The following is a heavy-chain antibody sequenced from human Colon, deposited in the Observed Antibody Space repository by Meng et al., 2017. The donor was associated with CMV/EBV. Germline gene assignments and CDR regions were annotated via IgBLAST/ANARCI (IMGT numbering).Heavy chain of an antibody. V-gene: IGHV1-69*04. CDR2: IIPILGIA. J-gene: IGHJ6*02. Sequence: SVKVSCKASGGTFSSYTISWVRQAPGQGLEWMGRIIPILGIANYAQKFQGRVTLTADRSTGTAYMELSSLRPEDTAVYYCARDKSGSYYGMDVWGQGTTVTVSS. CDR3: ARDKSGSYYGMDV. CDR1: GGTFSSYT. D-gene: IGHD1-26*01.